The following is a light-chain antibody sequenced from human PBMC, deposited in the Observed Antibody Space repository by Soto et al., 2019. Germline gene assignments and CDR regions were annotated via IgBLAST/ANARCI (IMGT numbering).Light chain of an antibody. CDR1: QSISSY. Sequence: IQMTQSPSSLSASVGDRVTITCRASQSISSYLNWYQQKPGXAPXXLIYAASSLQSGVPSRFIGTGSGTDFTLTISSLHPEDFATYYCQQSYNTLTFGGGTKVDIK. CDR2: AAS. CDR3: QQSYNTLT. J-gene: IGKJ4*01. V-gene: IGKV1-39*01.